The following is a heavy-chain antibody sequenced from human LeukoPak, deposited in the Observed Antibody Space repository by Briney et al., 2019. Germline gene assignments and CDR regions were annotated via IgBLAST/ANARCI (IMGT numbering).Heavy chain of an antibody. Sequence: PSETLSLTCTVSGGSISSSSYYWGWIRQPPGKGLEWIGSIYYSGSTYYSPSLKSRVTISLDTSRNQFSLKLNSVTAADTAVYYCARGGYYGSGNDFRFDPWGQGTLVTVSS. V-gene: IGHV4-39*07. D-gene: IGHD3-10*01. CDR2: IYYSGST. CDR1: GGSISSSSYY. J-gene: IGHJ5*02. CDR3: ARGGYYGSGNDFRFDP.